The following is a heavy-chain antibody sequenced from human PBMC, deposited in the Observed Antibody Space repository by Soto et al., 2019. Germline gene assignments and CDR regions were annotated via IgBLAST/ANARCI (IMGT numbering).Heavy chain of an antibody. Sequence: EVQLVESGGGLVQPGGSLRLSCAASGFTFSSYDMHWVRQATGKGLEWVSAIGTAGDTYYPGSVKGRFTISRENAKNSLYLQMNSLRAGDTAVYYCARVSVTTLAFDIWGQGSMVTVSS. V-gene: IGHV3-13*01. D-gene: IGHD4-17*01. CDR2: IGTAGDT. J-gene: IGHJ3*02. CDR1: GFTFSSYD. CDR3: ARVSVTTLAFDI.